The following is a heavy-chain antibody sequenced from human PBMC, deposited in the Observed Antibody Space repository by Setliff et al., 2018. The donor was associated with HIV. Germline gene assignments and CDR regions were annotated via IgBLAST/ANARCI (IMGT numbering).Heavy chain of an antibody. CDR3: ARDGSRTTGATGYYYGLDV. CDR2: IYSRGPT. D-gene: IGHD1-1*01. Sequence: SETLFLTCNVSGASITSGSYYWSWIRRPAGKGLEWTGHIYSRGPTNYNPSLRSRVIISVDTSKNQFSLRLSSVTAADAAVYYCARDGSRTTGATGYYYGLDVWGQGTTVTVSS. J-gene: IGHJ6*02. V-gene: IGHV4-61*09. CDR1: GASITSGSYY.